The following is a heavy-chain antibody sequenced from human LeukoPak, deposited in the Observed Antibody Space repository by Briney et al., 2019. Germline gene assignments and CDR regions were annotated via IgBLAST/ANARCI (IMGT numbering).Heavy chain of an antibody. Sequence: ASVKVSCKASGYTFTSYGISWVRQAPGQGLEWMGWISAYNGNTNYAQKLQGRVTMTTDTSTSTAYMGLRSLRSDDTAVYYCARARFREFDFDYWGQGTLVTVSS. V-gene: IGHV1-18*01. CDR2: ISAYNGNT. CDR3: ARARFREFDFDY. D-gene: IGHD3-10*01. J-gene: IGHJ4*02. CDR1: GYTFTSYG.